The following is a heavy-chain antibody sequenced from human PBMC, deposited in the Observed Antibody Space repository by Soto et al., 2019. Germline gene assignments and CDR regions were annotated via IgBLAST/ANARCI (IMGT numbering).Heavy chain of an antibody. D-gene: IGHD6-19*01. CDR3: AADYSSGWYHPYYYYYGMDV. Sequence: SVKVSCKASGFTFTSSAVQWVRQARGQRLEWIGWIVVGSGNTNYAQKFQERVTITRDMSTSTAYMELSSLRSEDTAVYYCAADYSSGWYHPYYYYYGMDVWGQGTTVTVSS. V-gene: IGHV1-58*01. J-gene: IGHJ6*02. CDR1: GFTFTSSA. CDR2: IVVGSGNT.